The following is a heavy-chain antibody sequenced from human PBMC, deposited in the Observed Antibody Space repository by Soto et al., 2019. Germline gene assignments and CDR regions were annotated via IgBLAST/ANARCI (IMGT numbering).Heavy chain of an antibody. D-gene: IGHD2-21*01. CDR2: TSHRGGT. Sequence: PSQTLSLPCVVSASPISSVGFSWSWVCQPPGKRLEWIGYTSHRGGTYYNPSLRTRVTISLHTSKNQFSLKLDSLTAADPAVAYCARGGDYYFDSWGPGTLVTVSS. J-gene: IGHJ4*02. CDR3: ARGGDYYFDS. CDR1: ASPISSVGFS. V-gene: IGHV4-30-2*01.